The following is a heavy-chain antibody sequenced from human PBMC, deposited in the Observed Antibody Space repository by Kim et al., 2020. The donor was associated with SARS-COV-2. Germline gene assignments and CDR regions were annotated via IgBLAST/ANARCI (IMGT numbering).Heavy chain of an antibody. V-gene: IGHV3-73*01. D-gene: IGHD5-18*01. Sequence: ATAYDAPLKGRFTISRDDSENTAYLEMNSLKIEDTAVYYCTSVDTTAATDFWGQGILVTVSS. CDR3: TSVDTTAATDF. CDR2: AT. J-gene: IGHJ4*02.